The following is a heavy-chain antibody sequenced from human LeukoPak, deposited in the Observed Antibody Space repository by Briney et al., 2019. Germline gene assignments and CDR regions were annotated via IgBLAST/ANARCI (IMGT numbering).Heavy chain of an antibody. CDR2: IYTSGST. Sequence: SETLSLTCTVSGGSISSYYWSWIRQPPGKGPEWIGYIYTSGSTNYNPSLKSRVTISVDTSKNQLSLKLSSVTAADTAVYYCARQFRPYYYDSSGYFDYWGQGTLVTVSS. D-gene: IGHD3-22*01. CDR1: GGSISSYY. J-gene: IGHJ4*02. V-gene: IGHV4-4*09. CDR3: ARQFRPYYYDSSGYFDY.